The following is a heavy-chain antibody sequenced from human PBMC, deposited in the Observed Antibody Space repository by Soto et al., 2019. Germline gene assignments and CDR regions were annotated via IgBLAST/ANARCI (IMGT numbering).Heavy chain of an antibody. CDR2: IYHSGST. Sequence: QVQLQESGPGLVKPSGTLSLTCAVSGGSISSSNWWSWVRQPPGKGLEWIGEIYHSGSTNYNPSLKGRVTISVDKSKNQFSLKLSSVTAADTAVYYCARAHGRWELEGGRWFDPWGQGTLVTVSS. CDR1: GGSISSSNW. CDR3: ARAHGRWELEGGRWFDP. J-gene: IGHJ5*02. D-gene: IGHD1-26*01. V-gene: IGHV4-4*02.